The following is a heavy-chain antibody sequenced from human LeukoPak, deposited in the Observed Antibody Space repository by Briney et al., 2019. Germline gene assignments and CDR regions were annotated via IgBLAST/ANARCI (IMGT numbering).Heavy chain of an antibody. D-gene: IGHD4-17*01. CDR2: ISYDGSNE. Sequence: GGSLRLSCAASGFTFSSYVMHWVRQAPGKGLEWVAIISYDGSNEYYADSVKGRFTISRDNSKNTLYLQMNSLRAEDTAVYYCARNGDYDSFTYFYYMDVWGKGTTVTVSS. J-gene: IGHJ6*03. V-gene: IGHV3-30*04. CDR3: ARNGDYDSFTYFYYMDV. CDR1: GFTFSSYV.